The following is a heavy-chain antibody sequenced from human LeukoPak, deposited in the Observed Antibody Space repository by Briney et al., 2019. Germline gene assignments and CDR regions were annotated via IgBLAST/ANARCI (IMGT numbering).Heavy chain of an antibody. V-gene: IGHV1-46*01. CDR1: GYTFSSYN. CDR2: ISPSGGTT. CDR3: ARDLDGPWHP. Sequence: ASVKVSCKASGYTFSSYNRHWVRQAPGQGLEWMGIISPSGGTTSYAQKFQGRVTLTRDTSTSTVYMELSSLRSEDTAVYYCARDLDGPWHPCGQGTLVTVSS. J-gene: IGHJ5*02.